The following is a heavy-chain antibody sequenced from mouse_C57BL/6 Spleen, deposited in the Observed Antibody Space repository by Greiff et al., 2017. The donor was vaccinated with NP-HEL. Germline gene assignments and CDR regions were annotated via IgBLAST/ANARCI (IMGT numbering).Heavy chain of an antibody. D-gene: IGHD1-1*01. CDR1: GYTFTSYW. J-gene: IGHJ4*01. V-gene: IGHV1-69*01. Sequence: VQLQQPGAELVMPGASVKLSCKASGYTFTSYWMHWVKQRPGQGLEWIGEIDPSDSYTNYNQKFKGKSTLTVDKSSSTAYMQLSSLTSKDSAVYYCARGGDGSRSSPYYAMDYWGQGASVTVSS. CDR2: IDPSDSYT. CDR3: ARGGDGSRSSPYYAMDY.